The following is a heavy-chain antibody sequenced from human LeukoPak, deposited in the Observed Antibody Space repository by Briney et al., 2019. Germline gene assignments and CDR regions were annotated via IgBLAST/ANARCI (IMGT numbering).Heavy chain of an antibody. Sequence: SETLSLTCTVSGGSISSSNYYWAWIRQPPEKGLEWIGSLYYGGNTYYNPSLVSRVTVSVDTSKNHVSLKLTSVTAADTAVFYCARASYYGSSGYPHFDYWGQGTLVTVSS. CDR3: ARASYYGSSGYPHFDY. V-gene: IGHV4-39*02. CDR1: GGSISSSNYY. J-gene: IGHJ4*02. CDR2: LYYGGNT. D-gene: IGHD3-22*01.